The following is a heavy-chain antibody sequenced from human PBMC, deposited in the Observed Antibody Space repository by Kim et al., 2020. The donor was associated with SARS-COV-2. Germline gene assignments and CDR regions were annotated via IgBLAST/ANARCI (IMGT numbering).Heavy chain of an antibody. CDR2: ISAYNGNT. J-gene: IGHJ6*02. CDR3: ARDRPWLADYYYGMDV. Sequence: ASVKVSCKASGYTFNSYGISWVRQAPGQGLEWMGWISAYNGNTNYAQKLQGRVTMTTDTSTSTAYMELRSLRSDDTAVYYCARDRPWLADYYYGMDVWGQGTTVTVSS. V-gene: IGHV1-18*01. CDR1: GYTFNSYG. D-gene: IGHD6-19*01.